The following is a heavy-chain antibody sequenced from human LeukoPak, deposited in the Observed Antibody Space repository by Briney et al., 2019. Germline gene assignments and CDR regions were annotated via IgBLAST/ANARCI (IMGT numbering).Heavy chain of an antibody. CDR2: IKHSGST. J-gene: IGHJ5*02. V-gene: IGHV4-34*01. Sequence: SETLSLTCAVYVGSFSGYYWVWIRQPPEKGLEWIGEIKHSGSTNYNPSLKSRVTISVDTSKNQFSLKLSSVTAADTAVYYCARRSITMVRGGRASFDPWGQGTLVTVSS. CDR1: VGSFSGYY. CDR3: ARRSITMVRGGRASFDP. D-gene: IGHD3-10*01.